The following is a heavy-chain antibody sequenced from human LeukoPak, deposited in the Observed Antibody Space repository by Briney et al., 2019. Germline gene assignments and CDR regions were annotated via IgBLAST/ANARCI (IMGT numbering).Heavy chain of an antibody. D-gene: IGHD3-10*01. CDR1: GGSISSYY. V-gene: IGHV4-59*01. CDR2: IYYSGST. J-gene: IGHJ6*03. CDR3: ARSAVVRGVITNYYYYMDV. Sequence: SETLSLTCTVSGGSISSYYWSWIRQPPGKGLEWIGYIYYSGSTNYNPSLKSRVTISVDTSKNQFSLKLSSVTAADTAVYYCARSAVVRGVITNYYYYMDVWGKGTTVTISS.